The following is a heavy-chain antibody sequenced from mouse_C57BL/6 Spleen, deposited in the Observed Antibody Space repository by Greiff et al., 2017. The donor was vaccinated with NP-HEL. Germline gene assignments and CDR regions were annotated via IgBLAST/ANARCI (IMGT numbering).Heavy chain of an antibody. CDR2: IHPNSGST. J-gene: IGHJ2*01. V-gene: IGHV1-64*01. Sequence: QVQLQQPGAELVKPGASVKLSCKASGYTFTSYWMHWVKQRPGQGLEWIGMIHPNSGSTNYNAKFKSKATLTVAISSSPAYMQLSSLTSEDSAVYYCARDHYSGSDYWGQGTTLTVSS. CDR1: GYTFTSYW. D-gene: IGHD1-1*01. CDR3: ARDHYSGSDY.